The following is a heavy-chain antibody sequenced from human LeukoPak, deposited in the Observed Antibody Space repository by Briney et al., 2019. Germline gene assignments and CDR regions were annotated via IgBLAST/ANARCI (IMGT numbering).Heavy chain of an antibody. Sequence: GGSLRLSCAASGFTFSSYGMHWVRQAPGKGLEWVAVIWYDGSNKYYADSVKGRFTISRDNSKNTLYLQMNSLRAEDTAVYYCAEGVVLADPIYYMDVWGKGTTVTVPS. CDR3: AEGVVLADPIYYMDV. CDR2: IWYDGSNK. D-gene: IGHD2-2*01. CDR1: GFTFSSYG. J-gene: IGHJ6*03. V-gene: IGHV3-30*02.